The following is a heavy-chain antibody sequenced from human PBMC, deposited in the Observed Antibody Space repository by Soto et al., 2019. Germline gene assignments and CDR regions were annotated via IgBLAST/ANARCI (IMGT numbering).Heavy chain of an antibody. D-gene: IGHD3-22*01. CDR3: VRDTYYYHSSGPAPFEY. J-gene: IGHJ4*02. CDR2: ISGYNGNT. V-gene: IGHV1-18*01. Sequence: QIQLVQSGTEVKRSGASVKVSCKTSGYSFTTYGLSWVRQAPGRGLGWVGWISGYNGNTNYAQKFQGTVILTTDTPTTTGYMEIKSLSSDDTAVYYCVRDTYYYHSSGPAPFEYWGQGTQVTVSS. CDR1: GYSFTTYG.